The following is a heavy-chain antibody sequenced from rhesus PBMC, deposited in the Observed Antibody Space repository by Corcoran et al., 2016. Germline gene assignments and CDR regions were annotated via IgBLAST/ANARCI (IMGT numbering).Heavy chain of an antibody. CDR1: GGSRSGGYYY. V-gene: IGHV4S12*01. J-gene: IGHJ4*01. CDR3: ARVTPARLADY. Sequence: QVKLQESGPGLVKPLETLSRTCAVSGGSRSGGYYYWSWIRKPPAKGLEWVGGIYRRSGKTYYNPSLKSRVNISKDTSKNQFSLKLSSATAADTAVYDCARVTPARLADYWGQGVLVTVSS. CDR2: IYRRSGKT.